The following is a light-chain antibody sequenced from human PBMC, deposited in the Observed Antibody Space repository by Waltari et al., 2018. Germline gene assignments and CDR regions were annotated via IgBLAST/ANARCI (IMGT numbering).Light chain of an antibody. CDR2: EAK. CDR3: HQYNYWPPAYT. CDR1: RNVGSS. V-gene: IGKV3-15*01. J-gene: IGKJ2*01. Sequence: EVVLTQSPGALSVSPGESATLSCRASRNVGSSLAWYQQTPGQAPRLLVYEAKTRATDVPARFSGSGYGTQFTLTISSLQSEDFGVYYCHQYNYWPPAYTFGQGTKLEIK.